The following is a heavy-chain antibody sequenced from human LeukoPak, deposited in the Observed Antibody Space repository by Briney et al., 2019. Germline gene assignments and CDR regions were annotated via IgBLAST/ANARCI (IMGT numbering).Heavy chain of an antibody. V-gene: IGHV3-9*01. Sequence: PGRSLRLSCAASGFTFDDYAMHWVRQAPGKGLEWVSGINWNSNNIGYADSVKGRFTISRDNAKNSLYLQMNSLRAEDTAVYYCARPECIDVGYSSSCHPEGYWGQGTLVTVSS. CDR2: INWNSNNI. D-gene: IGHD6-13*01. J-gene: IGHJ4*02. CDR1: GFTFDDYA. CDR3: ARPECIDVGYSSSCHPEGY.